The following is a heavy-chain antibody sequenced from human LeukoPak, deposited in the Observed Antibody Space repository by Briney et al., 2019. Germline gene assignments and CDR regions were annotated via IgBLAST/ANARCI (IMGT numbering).Heavy chain of an antibody. CDR3: ARGPYYDFWSGLYNWFDP. V-gene: IGHV1-18*01. CDR2: ISAYNGNT. D-gene: IGHD3-3*01. J-gene: IGHJ5*02. CDR1: GYTFTSYG. Sequence: GASVKVSCKASGYTFTSYGISWVRQAPGQGLEWMGWISAYNGNTNYAQKLQGRVTMTTDTSTSTAYMELRSLRPDDTAVYYCARGPYYDFWSGLYNWFDPWGQGTLVTVSS.